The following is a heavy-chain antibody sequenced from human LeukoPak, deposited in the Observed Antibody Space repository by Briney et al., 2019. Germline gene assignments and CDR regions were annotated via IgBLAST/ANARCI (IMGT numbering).Heavy chain of an antibody. CDR1: GLIVSGNY. Sequence: GGSLGLSCAAPGLIVSGNYMTWVRQAPGKGLEWLSVIYSDGSTHYADSAKGRFIISRDNSKNTLYLQMNTLRAEDTAVYYCARVTPPTDWGQGTLVTVSS. CDR3: ARVTPPTD. J-gene: IGHJ4*02. D-gene: IGHD1-14*01. CDR2: IYSDGST. V-gene: IGHV3-66*01.